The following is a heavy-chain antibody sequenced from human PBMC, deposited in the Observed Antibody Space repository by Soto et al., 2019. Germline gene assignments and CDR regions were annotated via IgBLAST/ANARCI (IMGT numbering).Heavy chain of an antibody. D-gene: IGHD5-18*01. CDR1: GGSISSSSYY. J-gene: IGHJ4*02. Sequence: SETLSLTCTVSGGSISSSSYYWGWIRQPPGKGLEWIGSIYYSGSTYYNPSLKSRVTISVDTSKNQFSLKLSSVTAADTAVYYCASSGYSYGYDYWGQGTLVTVSS. CDR2: IYYSGST. CDR3: ASSGYSYGYDY. V-gene: IGHV4-39*01.